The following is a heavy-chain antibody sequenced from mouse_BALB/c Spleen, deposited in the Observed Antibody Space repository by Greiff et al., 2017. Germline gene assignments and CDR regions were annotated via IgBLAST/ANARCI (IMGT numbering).Heavy chain of an antibody. Sequence: DVQLVESGPGLVKPSQSLSLTCTVTGYSITSDYAWNWIRQSPGNKLEWMGYISYSGSTSYNPSLKSRISITRDTSKNQFFLQLNSVTTEDTATYYCARWDYYGSSYPYAMDYWGQGTSVTVSS. CDR2: ISYSGST. CDR3: ARWDYYGSSYPYAMDY. V-gene: IGHV3-2*02. D-gene: IGHD1-1*01. CDR1: GYSITSDYA. J-gene: IGHJ4*01.